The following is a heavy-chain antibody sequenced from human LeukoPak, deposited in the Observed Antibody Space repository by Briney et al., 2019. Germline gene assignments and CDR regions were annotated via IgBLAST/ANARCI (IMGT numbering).Heavy chain of an antibody. Sequence: GGSLRLSCAASGFTFSSYAMHWVRQAPGKGLEWVAVISYDGSNKYYADSVKGRFTISRDNSKNTLYLQMNSLRAEDTAVYYCAREVVTYYSDSSGYSGDAFDIWGQGTMVTVSS. CDR2: ISYDGSNK. CDR1: GFTFSSYA. J-gene: IGHJ3*02. CDR3: AREVVTYYSDSSGYSGDAFDI. D-gene: IGHD3-22*01. V-gene: IGHV3-30-3*01.